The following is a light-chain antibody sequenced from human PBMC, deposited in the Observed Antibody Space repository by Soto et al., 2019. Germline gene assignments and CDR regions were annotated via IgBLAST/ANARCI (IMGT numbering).Light chain of an antibody. J-gene: IGKJ5*01. CDR3: QQRSNRPPT. CDR2: DAS. Sequence: EIVLTQSPATLSLSPGERAILSCRASQSVGSYLAWYQQQVGQAPRLLIHDASNRATGIPARFSGSGSGTDFTLTISSLEPEDFAVYFCQQRSNRPPTFGQGTRLEI. V-gene: IGKV3-11*01. CDR1: QSVGSY.